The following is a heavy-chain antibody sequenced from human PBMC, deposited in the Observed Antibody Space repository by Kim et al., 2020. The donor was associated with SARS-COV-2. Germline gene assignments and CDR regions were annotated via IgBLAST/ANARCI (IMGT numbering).Heavy chain of an antibody. J-gene: IGHJ4*02. D-gene: IGHD3-10*01. CDR3: ARDDGYYGSGGYYNYFDY. CDR2: IYYSGST. V-gene: IGHV4-59*01. CDR1: GGSISSYY. Sequence: SETLSLTCTVSGGSISSYYWSWIRQPPGKGLEWIGYIYYSGSTNYNPSLKSRVTISVDTSKNQFSLKLSSVTAADTAVYYCARDDGYYGSGGYYNYFDYWGQGTLVTVSS.